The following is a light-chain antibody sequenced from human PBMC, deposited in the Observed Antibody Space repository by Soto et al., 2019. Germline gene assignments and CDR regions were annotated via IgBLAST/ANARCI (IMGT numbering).Light chain of an antibody. CDR1: ESIRTW. Sequence: DIQMTQSPSTLSASIGYSFTITCRASESIRTWLAWYQHKPGKAPKFLIYDASSLESGVPSRFSDSGSGTEFTLTISNLQPDDFATYFCQQYHNYPRTFGQGTKVDIK. CDR3: QQYHNYPRT. V-gene: IGKV1-5*01. CDR2: DAS. J-gene: IGKJ1*01.